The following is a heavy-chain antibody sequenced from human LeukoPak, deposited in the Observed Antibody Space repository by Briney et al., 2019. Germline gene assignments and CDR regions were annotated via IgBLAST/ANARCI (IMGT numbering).Heavy chain of an antibody. CDR2: IRYDGSNK. Sequence: GGSLRLSCAASGFTFNSYWMSWVRQAPGKGLEWVAFIRYDGSNKYYADSVKGRFTISRDNSKNTLFLQMNSLRAEDTAVYYCAKISGYYPSDYWGQGTLVTVSS. V-gene: IGHV3-30*02. CDR3: AKISGYYPSDY. D-gene: IGHD3-22*01. CDR1: GFTFNSYW. J-gene: IGHJ4*02.